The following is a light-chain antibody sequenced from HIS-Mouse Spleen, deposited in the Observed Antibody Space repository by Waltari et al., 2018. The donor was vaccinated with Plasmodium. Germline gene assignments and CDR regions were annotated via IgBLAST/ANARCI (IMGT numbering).Light chain of an antibody. CDR3: MQGTHWPPT. J-gene: IGKJ1*01. CDR2: KVS. CDR1: QSLVHSDGNTY. V-gene: IGKV2-30*02. Sequence: DVVMTQSPLSLPVTLGQPASISCRSSQSLVHSDGNTYLNWFQQRPGQSPRRLIYKVSNRDPGVPDRFSGSGSGTDFTLKISRVEAEDVGVYYCMQGTHWPPTFGQGTKVEIK.